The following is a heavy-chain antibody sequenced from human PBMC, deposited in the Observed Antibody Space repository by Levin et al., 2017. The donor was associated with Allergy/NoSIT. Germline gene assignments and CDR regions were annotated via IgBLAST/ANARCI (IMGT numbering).Heavy chain of an antibody. D-gene: IGHD3-10*01. J-gene: IGHJ4*02. Sequence: ASETLSLTCAVYGGSFSGYYWSWIRQPPGKGLEWIGEINHSGSTNYNPSLKSRVTISVDTSKNQFSLKLSSVTAADTAVYYCARGRLRGSGDYWGQGTLVTVSS. V-gene: IGHV4-34*01. CDR1: GGSFSGYY. CDR2: INHSGST. CDR3: ARGRLRGSGDY.